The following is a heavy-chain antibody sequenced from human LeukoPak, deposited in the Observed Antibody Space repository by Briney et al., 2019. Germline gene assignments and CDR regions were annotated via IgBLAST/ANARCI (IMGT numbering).Heavy chain of an antibody. Sequence: GGSLRLSCAASGFTFSSYAMSWVRQTPGKGLEWVSAISGSGGSTYYADSVKGRFTISRDNSGNTLYLQMNSLRAEDTAVYYCAKRYCTSTSCSLFDYWGQGTLVTVSS. CDR1: GFTFSSYA. CDR3: AKRYCTSTSCSLFDY. V-gene: IGHV3-23*01. J-gene: IGHJ4*02. D-gene: IGHD2-2*01. CDR2: ISGSGGST.